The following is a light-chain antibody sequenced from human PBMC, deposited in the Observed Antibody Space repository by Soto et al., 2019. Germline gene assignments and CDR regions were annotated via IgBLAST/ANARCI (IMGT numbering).Light chain of an antibody. CDR2: AAS. CDR1: QGISKY. V-gene: IGKV1-17*03. Sequence: IQMTQSPSAKSASVGDRVTITCRASQGISKYLAWFQQKPGKVPKRLIYAASSLQSGVPARFSGSGSGTEFTLTISSLQPEDFGTYYCPHHTPYPWTFGQGTKVDIK. CDR3: PHHTPYPWT. J-gene: IGKJ1*01.